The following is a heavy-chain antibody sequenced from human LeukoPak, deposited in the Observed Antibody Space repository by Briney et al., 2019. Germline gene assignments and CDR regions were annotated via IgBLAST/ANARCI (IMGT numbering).Heavy chain of an antibody. V-gene: IGHV3-7*01. J-gene: IGHJ4*01. D-gene: IGHD1-26*01. CDR1: GFTLSSYW. CDR3: ARDGYSGSAYSFDY. Sequence: GGSLRPSCAASGFTLSSYWMSWVRQAPGKGLECVARIKQDGSEKYYVASVTGRFTISRDNAKNSLYLQMNSLRAEDTAVYYCARDGYSGSAYSFDYWGHGTLVTVSS. CDR2: IKQDGSEK.